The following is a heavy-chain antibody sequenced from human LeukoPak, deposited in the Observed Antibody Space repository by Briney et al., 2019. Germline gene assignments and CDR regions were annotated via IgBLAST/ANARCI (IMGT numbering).Heavy chain of an antibody. Sequence: ESLKISCKGSGYNFTTYWIGWVRQMPGKGLEWMGIIYPGDSDTKYSPSFQGQVTISADMSISTAYLQWSSLKASDTAMYYCARRLLPNWFDPWGQGTLVTVSS. CDR2: IYPGDSDT. D-gene: IGHD1-26*01. CDR1: GYNFTTYW. J-gene: IGHJ5*02. V-gene: IGHV5-51*01. CDR3: ARRLLPNWFDP.